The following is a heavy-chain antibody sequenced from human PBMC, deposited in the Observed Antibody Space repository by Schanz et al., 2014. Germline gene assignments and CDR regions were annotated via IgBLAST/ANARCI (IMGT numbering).Heavy chain of an antibody. Sequence: QVQLVESGGGLVRPGGSLRLSCVASGFTFSSYGMHWVRQAPGKGLEWVAVIWYDGNNKFYADSVKGRFIISRDNSKNTLDLQMNSLRDEDTAVFYCVKIGYTHWSLDDWGQGILVTVSS. CDR1: GFTFSSYG. CDR2: IWYDGNNK. J-gene: IGHJ4*02. CDR3: VKIGYTHWSLDD. V-gene: IGHV3-33*06. D-gene: IGHD6-13*01.